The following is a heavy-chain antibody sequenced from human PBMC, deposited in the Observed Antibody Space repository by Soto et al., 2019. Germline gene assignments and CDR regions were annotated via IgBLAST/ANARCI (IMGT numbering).Heavy chain of an antibody. CDR2: IIPIFGTA. Sequence: ASVKFYCKASGRTFSSYAISWVRQAPGQGLEWMGGIIPIFGTANYAQKFQGRVTITADESTSTAYMELSSLRSEDTAVYYCASPLNYYDSSGIGYWGQGTLVTVSS. V-gene: IGHV1-69*01. J-gene: IGHJ4*02. CDR3: ASPLNYYDSSGIGY. CDR1: GRTFSSYA. D-gene: IGHD3-22*01.